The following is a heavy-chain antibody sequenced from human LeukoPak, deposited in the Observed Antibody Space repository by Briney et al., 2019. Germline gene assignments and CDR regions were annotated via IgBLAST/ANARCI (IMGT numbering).Heavy chain of an antibody. CDR1: GFTFSSHS. V-gene: IGHV3-48*04. D-gene: IGHD6-13*01. Sequence: GGSLRLSCVASGFTFSSHSMNWVRQAPGKGLEWVSFITSLGSTIYYADSVKGRFTISRDNAKNSLYLQMKSLRPEDTAVYYCAREGIAAAGEHWGQGTLVTVSS. J-gene: IGHJ1*01. CDR2: ITSLGSTI. CDR3: AREGIAAAGEH.